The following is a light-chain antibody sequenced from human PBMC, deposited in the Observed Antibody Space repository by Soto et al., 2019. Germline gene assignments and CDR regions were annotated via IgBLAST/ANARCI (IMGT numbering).Light chain of an antibody. J-gene: IGKJ2*01. V-gene: IGKV3-11*01. CDR2: DAS. Sequence: EIVLTQSPATLSLSPGERATLSCRASQSVYNYLAWYQQKPGQAPRLLIYDASNGATGIPARFRGSWSGTDFTLTISSLEPEDFAVYYCQQRSNWPPTFGQGTKLEIK. CDR1: QSVYNY. CDR3: QQRSNWPPT.